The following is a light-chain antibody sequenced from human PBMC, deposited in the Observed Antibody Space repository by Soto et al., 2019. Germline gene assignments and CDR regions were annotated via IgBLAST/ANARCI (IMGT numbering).Light chain of an antibody. CDR2: GAY. CDR1: QSVSSN. J-gene: IGKJ5*01. Sequence: EIVMTQSPATLSVSPGESATLSCRASQSVSSNLAWYQQKPGQAPRLLIYGAYTRATGIPARFSGSGSGTEFTLTISSLQSEDFAVYYCQQYNYWPPITFGQGTRLEIK. CDR3: QQYNYWPPIT. V-gene: IGKV3-15*01.